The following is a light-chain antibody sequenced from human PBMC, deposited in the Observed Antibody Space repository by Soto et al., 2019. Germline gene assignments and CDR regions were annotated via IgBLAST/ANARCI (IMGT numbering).Light chain of an antibody. CDR2: GAS. CDR3: QQYNNWPCT. J-gene: IGKJ3*01. Sequence: EIVMTQSPATLSVSPGERATLSCRASQSISSNLAWYQQKPGQAPRPLIYGASTRATGIPARFSGSGSGTEFTLTISSLQSEDFAVYYCQQYNNWPCTFGPGTKVDVK. V-gene: IGKV3-15*01. CDR1: QSISSN.